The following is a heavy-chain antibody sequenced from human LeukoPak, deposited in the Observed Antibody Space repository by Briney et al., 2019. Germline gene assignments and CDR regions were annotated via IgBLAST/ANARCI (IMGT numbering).Heavy chain of an antibody. V-gene: IGHV3-30*18. D-gene: IGHD2-2*01. Sequence: GGSLRLSCAASGFTFNNYGMHWVRQAPGKGLEWVAVISYDGRNIHYPDSVKGRFTISRDISTDTLWLQMDSLRTEDTSVYYCAKGPLRGTAAAIDYWGQGTLVTVSS. CDR2: ISYDGRNI. CDR3: AKGPLRGTAAAIDY. CDR1: GFTFNNYG. J-gene: IGHJ4*02.